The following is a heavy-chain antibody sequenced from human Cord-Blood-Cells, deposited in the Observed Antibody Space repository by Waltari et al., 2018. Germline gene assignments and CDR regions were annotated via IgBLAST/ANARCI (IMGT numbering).Heavy chain of an antibody. D-gene: IGHD3-10*01. V-gene: IGHV4-34*08. J-gene: IGHJ4*02. CDR2: INHSGST. CDR3: AQLKNSGSYYNYFDY. Sequence: QVQLQQWGAGLLPPSQTLSLNCAVYGGTLSGYYCRWTRQPPGKGLGWIGEINHSGSTNYNPSLKSRVTISVDTSKNQFSLKLSSVTAADTAVYYCAQLKNSGSYYNYFDYWGQGTLVTVSS. CDR1: GGTLSGYY.